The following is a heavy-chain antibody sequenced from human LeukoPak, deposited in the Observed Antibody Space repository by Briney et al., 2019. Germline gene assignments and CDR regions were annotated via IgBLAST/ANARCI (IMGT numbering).Heavy chain of an antibody. D-gene: IGHD3-22*01. CDR1: GGSISSYY. J-gene: IGHJ5*02. CDR2: IYYSGST. CDR3: ARLSYDSESHPQNWFDP. Sequence: PSETLSLTCTVSGGSISSYYWSWIRQPPGKGLEWIGYIYYSGSTNYNPSLKSRVTISVDTSKNQFSLKLSSVTAADTAVYYCARLSYDSESHPQNWFDPWGQGTLVTVSS. V-gene: IGHV4-59*08.